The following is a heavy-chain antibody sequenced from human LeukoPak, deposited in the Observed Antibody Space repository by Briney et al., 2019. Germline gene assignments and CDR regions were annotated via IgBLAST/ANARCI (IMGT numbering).Heavy chain of an antibody. Sequence: PGGSVGLSCAASGFTFSSCWMSWVRQAPGKGLEWVANIKQDGSEKYYVDSVKGRFTISRDNAKNSLYLQMNSLRAEDTAVYYCAREMATTLDYWGQGTLVTVSS. V-gene: IGHV3-7*01. CDR2: IKQDGSEK. CDR3: AREMATTLDY. D-gene: IGHD5-24*01. J-gene: IGHJ4*02. CDR1: GFTFSSCW.